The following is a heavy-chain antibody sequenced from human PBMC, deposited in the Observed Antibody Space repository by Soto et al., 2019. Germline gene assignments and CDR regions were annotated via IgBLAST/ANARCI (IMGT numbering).Heavy chain of an antibody. D-gene: IGHD3-16*01. J-gene: IGHJ6*02. CDR1: AASISSYY. CDR3: ARGGRWLPV. Sequence: ESLSPTCPVSAASISSYYWSWIRQPPGKGLEWIGYIYYGGSTNYNPSLKSRVTISVDTSKNQFSLKLSSVNAADTAVYYCARGGRWLPVWGQGTKVTVYS. V-gene: IGHV4-59*01. CDR2: IYYGGST.